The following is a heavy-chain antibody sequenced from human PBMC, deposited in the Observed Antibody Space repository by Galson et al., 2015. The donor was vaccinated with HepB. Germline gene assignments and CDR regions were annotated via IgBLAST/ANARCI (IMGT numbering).Heavy chain of an antibody. J-gene: IGHJ4*02. Sequence: LSLTCAVYGGSFSGYYWSWIRQPPGKGLEWIGEIDHSGSTNYNPSLKGAVTLSVDTSKSQFSLKVTSVTAADTAVYYCARGQGDYDFWSGYPYYFDYWGQGTLVTVSS. CDR2: IDHSGST. CDR1: GGSFSGYY. CDR3: ARGQGDYDFWSGYPYYFDY. V-gene: IGHV4-34*01. D-gene: IGHD3-3*01.